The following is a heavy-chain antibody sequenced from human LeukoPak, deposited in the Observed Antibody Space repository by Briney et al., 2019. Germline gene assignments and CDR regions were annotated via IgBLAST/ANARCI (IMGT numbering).Heavy chain of an antibody. Sequence: GGSLRLSCAASGFTFSSYWMNWVRQAPGKGLEWVANIEEDGSEKYYVDSVKGRFTISRDNAKNSLYLQMNSLRVEDTAVYYCARGLYSSSWYKFDPWGQGTLVTVSS. D-gene: IGHD6-13*01. V-gene: IGHV3-7*03. CDR2: IEEDGSEK. J-gene: IGHJ5*02. CDR3: ARGLYSSSWYKFDP. CDR1: GFTFSSYW.